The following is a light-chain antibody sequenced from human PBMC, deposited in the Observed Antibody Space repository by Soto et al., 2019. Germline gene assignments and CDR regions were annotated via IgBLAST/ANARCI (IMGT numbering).Light chain of an antibody. CDR3: QQRDRFT. J-gene: IGKJ3*01. CDR2: DAS. V-gene: IGKV3-11*01. Sequence: EIVLTQSPAALSLSPGQRATLSCRASQSVGSYLAWYQQKPGQAPRLLIYDASSRATGIPPRFSGSGSGTDFTLTISSLEPEDSAVYYCQQRDRFTFGPGTKVDIQ. CDR1: QSVGSY.